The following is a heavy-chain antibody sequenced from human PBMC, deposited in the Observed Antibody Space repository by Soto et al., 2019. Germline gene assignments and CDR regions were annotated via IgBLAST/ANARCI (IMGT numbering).Heavy chain of an antibody. CDR1: GFTFSSYS. J-gene: IGHJ3*02. CDR3: ARDLNTIIEDAFDI. CDR2: ISSSSSYI. V-gene: IGHV3-21*01. Sequence: PGGSLRLSCAASGFTFSSYSMNWVRQAPGKGLEWVSSISSSSSYIYYADSVKGRFTISRDNAKNSLYLQMNSLRAEDTAVYYCARDLNTIIEDAFDIWGQGTMVTVSS. D-gene: IGHD5-12*01.